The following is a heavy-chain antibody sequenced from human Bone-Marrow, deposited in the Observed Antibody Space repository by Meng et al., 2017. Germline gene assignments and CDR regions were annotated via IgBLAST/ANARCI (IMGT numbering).Heavy chain of an antibody. CDR1: GFIFHNYA. CDR2: IRGTDGTT. J-gene: IGHJ4*02. Sequence: GESLKISCAASGFIFHNYAMMWVRQAPGKGLEWVSIIRGTDGTTYYADSVKGRFTISRDNSKNSLYLQMNSLRAEDTAVYYCARAPRGYSYGYVRVPYDYWGQGTLVTVSS. V-gene: IGHV3-23*01. D-gene: IGHD5-18*01. CDR3: ARAPRGYSYGYVRVPYDY.